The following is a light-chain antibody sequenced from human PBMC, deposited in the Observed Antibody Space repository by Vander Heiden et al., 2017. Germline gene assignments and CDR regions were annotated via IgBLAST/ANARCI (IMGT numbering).Light chain of an antibody. CDR3: CSYAGSSKV. CDR2: EGS. CDR1: SSDVGSYNL. V-gene: IGLV2-23*01. J-gene: IGLJ1*01. Sequence: QSALTQPASVSGSPGQSITISCTGTSSDVGSYNLVSWYQQHPGKAPKLIIDEGSKRPSGVSHRFSGSKSGNTASLTISGLQAEDEADYYCCSYAGSSKVFGTGTKVTVL.